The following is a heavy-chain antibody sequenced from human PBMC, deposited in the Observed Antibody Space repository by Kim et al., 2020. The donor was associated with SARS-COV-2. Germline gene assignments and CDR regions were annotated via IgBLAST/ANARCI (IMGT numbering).Heavy chain of an antibody. Sequence: GGSLRLSCAASGFTFSSYWMSWVRQAPGKGLEWVANIKQDGSEKYYVDSVKGRFTISRDNAKNSLYLQMNSLRAEDTAVYYCARDDKRGSWYQPLYYYYYGMDVWGQGTTVTVSS. D-gene: IGHD6-13*01. V-gene: IGHV3-7*03. CDR3: ARDDKRGSWYQPLYYYYYGMDV. CDR2: IKQDGSEK. CDR1: GFTFSSYW. J-gene: IGHJ6*02.